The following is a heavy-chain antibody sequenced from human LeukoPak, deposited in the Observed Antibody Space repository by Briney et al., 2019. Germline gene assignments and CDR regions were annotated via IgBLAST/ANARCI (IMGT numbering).Heavy chain of an antibody. V-gene: IGHV1-18*01. Sequence: ASVKVSCKASGYTFTSYGISWVRQAPGQGLEWMGWISAYNGNTNYAQKLQGRVTMTTDTSTSTAYTELRSLRSDDTAVYYCARGGIFGVVIKVAFDYWGQGTLVTVSS. J-gene: IGHJ4*02. CDR1: GYTFTSYG. D-gene: IGHD3-3*01. CDR3: ARGGIFGVVIKVAFDY. CDR2: ISAYNGNT.